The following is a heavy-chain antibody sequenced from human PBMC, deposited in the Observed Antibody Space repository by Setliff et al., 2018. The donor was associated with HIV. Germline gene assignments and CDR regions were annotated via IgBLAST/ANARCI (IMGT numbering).Heavy chain of an antibody. CDR2: IYYSGNT. J-gene: IGHJ5*02. CDR1: GNSTTNSDYY. D-gene: IGHD2-15*01. V-gene: IGHV4-39*01. Sequence: SETLSLTCAVSGNSTTNSDYYWGWVRQPPGEGLEWIGSIYYSGNTYHNPSLKSRVTMAVHTSKNLSSLSLLSVTAADTAIYYCARRSGGYDMFFDTWGQGVLVTVSS. CDR3: ARRSGGYDMFFDT.